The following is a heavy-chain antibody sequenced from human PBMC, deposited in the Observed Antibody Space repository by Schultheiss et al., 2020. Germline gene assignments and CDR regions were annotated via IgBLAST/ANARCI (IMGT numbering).Heavy chain of an antibody. CDR2: IYSSGST. D-gene: IGHD4-17*01. CDR1: GGSFSSYY. J-gene: IGHJ4*02. V-gene: IGHV4-4*07. CDR3: ARGGNFGDYVPNFDY. Sequence: TLSLTCTVSGGSFSSYYWSWIRQPAGKGLEWIGRIYSSGSTNYNLSLKSRVTMSVDTSKKQFSLKLNSVTAADTAVYYCARGGNFGDYVPNFDYWGQGTLVTVSS.